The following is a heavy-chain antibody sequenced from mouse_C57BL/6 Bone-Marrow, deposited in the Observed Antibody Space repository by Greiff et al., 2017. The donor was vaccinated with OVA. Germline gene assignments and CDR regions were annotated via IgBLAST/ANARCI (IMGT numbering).Heavy chain of an antibody. CDR1: GFTFSDYG. D-gene: IGHD2-5*01. CDR3: ARGGVSNYNFDD. CDR2: ISSGSSTI. V-gene: IGHV5-17*01. J-gene: IGHJ2*01. Sequence: EVKLVESGGGLVKPGGSLKLSCAASGFTFSDYGMHWVRQAPEKGLEWVAYISSGSSTIYYADTVTGRFPISSDNAKHTLFLQMTSLESEDTAIYYCARGGVSNYNFDDWGQGTTLTVSS.